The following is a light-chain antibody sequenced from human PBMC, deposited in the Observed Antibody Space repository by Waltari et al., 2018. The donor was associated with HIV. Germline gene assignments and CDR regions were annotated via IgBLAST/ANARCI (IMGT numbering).Light chain of an antibody. CDR3: QHFASGSWT. V-gene: IGKV3-20*01. CDR2: AAY. Sequence: EIVLTQSPGTLSLSPGERATLSCRASRSVGSSYLAWYQETVGQAPRLLMYAAYRRATGGPDSFSGSGTGTDFTLTISRLEPEDFAVYYCQHFASGSWTFGQGTKVEIK. CDR1: RSVGSSY. J-gene: IGKJ1*01.